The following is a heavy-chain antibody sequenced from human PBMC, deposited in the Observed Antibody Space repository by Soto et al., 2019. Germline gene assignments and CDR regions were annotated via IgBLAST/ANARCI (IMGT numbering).Heavy chain of an antibody. CDR2: IDPSDSYT. J-gene: IGHJ4*02. Sequence: GASLKISRKGPGYSFTSYGISWARQMPGKGLEWMGRIDPSDSYTNYSPSFQGHVTISADKSISTSYLQSSSLKASDTAMYYCARHGGGSYEYWGQGTLVAVSS. V-gene: IGHV5-10-1*01. CDR3: ARHGGGSYEY. CDR1: GYSFTSYG. D-gene: IGHD1-26*01.